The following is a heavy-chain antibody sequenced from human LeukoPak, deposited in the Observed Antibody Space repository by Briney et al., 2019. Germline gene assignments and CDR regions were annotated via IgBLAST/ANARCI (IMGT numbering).Heavy chain of an antibody. CDR3: ARYYGPGSPSFDY. CDR2: ISAYNGNT. V-gene: IGHV1-18*01. D-gene: IGHD3-10*01. J-gene: IGHJ4*02. CDR1: GYTFTSYG. Sequence: ASVKVSCKASGYTFTSYGISWVRQAPGQGLEWMGWISAYNGNTNYAQKFQGRVTFTRDTSASTAYMELGSLRSEDTAVYYCARYYGPGSPSFDYWGQGTLVTVSS.